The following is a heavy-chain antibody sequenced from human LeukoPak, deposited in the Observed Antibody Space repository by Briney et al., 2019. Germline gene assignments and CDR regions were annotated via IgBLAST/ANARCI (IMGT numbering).Heavy chain of an antibody. CDR3: ARDSRRGSGSYVLGY. J-gene: IGHJ4*02. CDR1: GYTFTGYY. CDR2: INPNSGGT. Sequence: ASVKVSCKASGYTFTGYYMHWVRRAPGQGLEWMGWINPNSGGTNYAQKFQGRVTMTRDTSISTAYMELSRLRSDDTAVYYCARDSRRGSGSYVLGYWGQGTLVTVSS. V-gene: IGHV1-2*02. D-gene: IGHD3-10*01.